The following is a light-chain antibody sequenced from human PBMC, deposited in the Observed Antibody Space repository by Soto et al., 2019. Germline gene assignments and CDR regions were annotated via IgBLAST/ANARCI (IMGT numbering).Light chain of an antibody. J-gene: IGLJ3*02. CDR1: SSNIGNNY. CDR2: DNN. Sequence: QSVLTQPPSLSAAPGQKVTISCSGSSSNIGNNYVSWYLQVPGTAPKLLIYDNNKRPSGIPDRFSGFQSGTSATLGITGLQTGDEADYYCGTWDSSLGIGVFGGGTKLTVL. V-gene: IGLV1-51*01. CDR3: GTWDSSLGIGV.